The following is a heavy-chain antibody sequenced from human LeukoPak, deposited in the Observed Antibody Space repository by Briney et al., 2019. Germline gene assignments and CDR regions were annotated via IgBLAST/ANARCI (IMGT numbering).Heavy chain of an antibody. D-gene: IGHD2-8*01. CDR3: AKGARGFSYCTNGVCLEYFQH. Sequence: GGSLRLSCTASGFTFGDYAMSWVRQAPGKGLEWVGFIRSKAYGGTTEYAASVKGRFTISRDDSKSIAYLQMNSLRAEDTAVYYCAKGARGFSYCTNGVCLEYFQHWGQGTLVTVSS. J-gene: IGHJ1*01. V-gene: IGHV3-49*04. CDR2: IRSKAYGGTT. CDR1: GFTFGDYA.